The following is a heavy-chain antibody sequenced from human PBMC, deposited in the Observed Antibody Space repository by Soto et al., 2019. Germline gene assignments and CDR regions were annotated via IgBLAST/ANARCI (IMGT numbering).Heavy chain of an antibody. CDR3: ARDLYYYGSGSSHPFDY. J-gene: IGHJ4*02. CDR2: INTDGSST. V-gene: IGHV3-74*01. Sequence: PGGSLRLSCAASGFTFSYYWMHWVRQAPGKGLVWVSRINTDGSSTSYADSVKGRFTISRDNAKNTLYLQMNSLRAEDTAVYYCARDLYYYGSGSSHPFDYWGQGTLVTVSS. D-gene: IGHD3-10*01. CDR1: GFTFSYYW.